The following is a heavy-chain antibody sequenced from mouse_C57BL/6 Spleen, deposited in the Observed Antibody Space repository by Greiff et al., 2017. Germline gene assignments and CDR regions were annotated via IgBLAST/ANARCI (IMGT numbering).Heavy chain of an antibody. V-gene: IGHV5-15*01. Sequence: EVQRVESGGGLVQPGGSLKLSCAASGFTFSDYGMAWVRQAPRKGPEWVAFISNLAYSIYYADTVTGRFTISRENAKNTLYLEISSLRSEDTAMYYCARQYYYGSSYGYFDVWGTGTTVTVSS. J-gene: IGHJ1*03. CDR3: ARQYYYGSSYGYFDV. D-gene: IGHD1-1*01. CDR1: GFTFSDYG. CDR2: ISNLAYSI.